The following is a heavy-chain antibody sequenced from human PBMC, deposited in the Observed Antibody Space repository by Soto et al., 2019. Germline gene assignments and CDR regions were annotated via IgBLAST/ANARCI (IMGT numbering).Heavy chain of an antibody. J-gene: IGHJ4*02. CDR2: FDPEDGET. V-gene: IGHV1-24*01. CDR1: GYTLTELS. D-gene: IGHD3-22*01. Sequence: GASVKVSCKVSGYTLTELSMHWVRQARGKGLEWMGGFDPEDGETIYAQKFQGRVTMTEDTSTDTAYMELSSLRSEDTAVYYCATGIYDSSGYFHFDYWGQGTLVTVSS. CDR3: ATGIYDSSGYFHFDY.